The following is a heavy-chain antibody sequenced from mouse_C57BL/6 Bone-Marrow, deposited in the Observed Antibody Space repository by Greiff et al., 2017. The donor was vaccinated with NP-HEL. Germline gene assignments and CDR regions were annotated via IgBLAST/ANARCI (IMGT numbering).Heavy chain of an antibody. CDR3: ARRDY. D-gene: IGHD3-3*01. Sequence: EVMLVESGGGLVQPGGSLKLSCAASGFTFSDYYMYWVRPTPEKRLEWVAYISNGGGSTYYPDTVKGRFTISRDNAKNTLYLQMSRLKSEDTAMYYCARRDYGGQGTLVTVSA. CDR2: ISNGGGST. J-gene: IGHJ3*01. V-gene: IGHV5-12*01. CDR1: GFTFSDYY.